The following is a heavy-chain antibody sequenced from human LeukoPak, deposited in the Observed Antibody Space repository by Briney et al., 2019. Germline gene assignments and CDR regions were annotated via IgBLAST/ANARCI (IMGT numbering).Heavy chain of an antibody. Sequence: SQTLSLTCAVSGGSISSSGYSWSWIRQPPGKGLEWIGYIHHTGSTYYNPSLKSRVTISVDRSKNQFSLKLSSVTAADTAMYFCARTPTYCGGDCYYSDPWGQGTLVTVSS. CDR2: IHHTGST. J-gene: IGHJ5*02. V-gene: IGHV4-30-2*01. CDR3: ARTPTYCGGDCYYSDP. D-gene: IGHD2-21*02. CDR1: GGSISSSGYS.